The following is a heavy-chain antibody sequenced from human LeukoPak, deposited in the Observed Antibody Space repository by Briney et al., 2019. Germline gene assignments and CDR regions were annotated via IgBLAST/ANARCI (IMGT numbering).Heavy chain of an antibody. D-gene: IGHD1-26*01. V-gene: IGHV3-48*01. CDR1: GFTFNTYT. CDR3: VRDLGGRSGH. Sequence: GGSLRLSCAASGFTFNTYTMNWVRQAPGKGLEWVSYISGSSGIIDYADSVRGRFTISRDNAKNSLYLQMNSLRAEDTAVYYCVRDLGGRSGHWGQGTLVTVS. CDR2: ISGSSGII. J-gene: IGHJ4*02.